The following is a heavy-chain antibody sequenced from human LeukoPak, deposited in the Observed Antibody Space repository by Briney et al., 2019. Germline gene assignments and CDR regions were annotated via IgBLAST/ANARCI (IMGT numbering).Heavy chain of an antibody. J-gene: IGHJ4*02. V-gene: IGHV3-74*01. Sequence: GGSLRLSCTASGFTFSSHWMHWVRQAPGKGLVWVSRINFDGSSTNYADSVRGRFTISRDNAKDTLYLQMNSLRTEDTAVYYCARSPSGGNYFDFWGQGTLVPVSS. CDR3: ARSPSGGNYFDF. CDR2: INFDGSST. CDR1: GFTFSSHW. D-gene: IGHD3-16*01.